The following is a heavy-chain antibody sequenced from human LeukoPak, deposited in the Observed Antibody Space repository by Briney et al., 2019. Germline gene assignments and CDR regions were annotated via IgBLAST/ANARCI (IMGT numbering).Heavy chain of an antibody. Sequence: GGSLRLSCAASGFTFSGYYMTWIRQAPGKGLEWVSYISGDGNTIDYADAVKGRFTISRDNAKNSLYLQMNSLRAEDTALYYCARGGAQGMDVWGQGTTVTVS. CDR1: GFTFSGYY. D-gene: IGHD1-26*01. V-gene: IGHV3-11*01. CDR3: ARGGAQGMDV. CDR2: ISGDGNTI. J-gene: IGHJ6*02.